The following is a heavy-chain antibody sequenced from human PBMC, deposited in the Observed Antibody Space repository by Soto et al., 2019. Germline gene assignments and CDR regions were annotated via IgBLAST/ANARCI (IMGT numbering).Heavy chain of an antibody. V-gene: IGHV1-3*01. J-gene: IGHJ6*02. CDR1: GYTFTSYA. Sequence: ASVKVSCKASGYTFTSYAMHWVRQAPGQRLEWMGWINAGNGNTKYSQKFQGRVTITRDTSASTAYMELSSLRSEDTAVYYCARQRITIFGVVTIYYYYGMDVWGQGTTVTVSS. D-gene: IGHD3-3*01. CDR3: ARQRITIFGVVTIYYYYGMDV. CDR2: INAGNGNT.